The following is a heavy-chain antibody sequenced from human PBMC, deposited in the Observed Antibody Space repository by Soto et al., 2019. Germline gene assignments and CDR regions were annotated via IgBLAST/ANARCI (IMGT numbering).Heavy chain of an antibody. CDR3: ARDQGGGYGNHGRRQFDY. D-gene: IGHD5-12*01. V-gene: IGHV1-2*04. Sequence: ASVKVSCKASGYTFTGYYMHWVRQAPGQGLEWMGWINPNSGGTNYAQKFQGWVTMTRDTSISTAYMELSRLRSDDTAVYYCARDQGGGYGNHGRRQFDYWGQGTLVTVSS. CDR1: GYTFTGYY. CDR2: INPNSGGT. J-gene: IGHJ4*02.